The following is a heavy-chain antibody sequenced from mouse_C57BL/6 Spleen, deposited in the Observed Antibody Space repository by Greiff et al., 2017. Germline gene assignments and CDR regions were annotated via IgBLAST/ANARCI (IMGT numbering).Heavy chain of an antibody. J-gene: IGHJ3*01. CDR1: GYTFTGYW. CDR2: ILPGSGST. D-gene: IGHD2-5*01. Sequence: VQLQQSGAELMKPGASVKLSCKATGYTFTGYWIEWVKQRPGHGLEWIGEILPGSGSTNYNEKFKGKATFSADTSSNTAYMQLSRLTTEDSAIYYCARKGSPYSNYEGVFAYWGQGTLVTVSA. V-gene: IGHV1-9*01. CDR3: ARKGSPYSNYEGVFAY.